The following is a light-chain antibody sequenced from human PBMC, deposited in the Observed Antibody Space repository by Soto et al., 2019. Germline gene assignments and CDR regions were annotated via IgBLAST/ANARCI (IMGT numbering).Light chain of an antibody. CDR1: PSVSSTY. J-gene: IGKJ5*01. Sequence: EIVLTQSPGTLSLSPGERATLSCRASPSVSSTYLAWYQQKPGQGPRLLIYGASSRATGIPDRFSGSGSGTDFTLTISRLEPEDCAVYYCQQYESSPRSITFGQGTRLEIK. CDR3: QQYESSPRSIT. V-gene: IGKV3-20*01. CDR2: GAS.